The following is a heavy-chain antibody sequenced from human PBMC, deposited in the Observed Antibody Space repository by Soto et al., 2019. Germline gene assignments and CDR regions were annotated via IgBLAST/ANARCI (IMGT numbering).Heavy chain of an antibody. Sequence: SETLSLTCAVYGGSFSGYYWSWIRQPPGKGLEWIGEINHSGSTNYNPSLKSRVTISVDTSKNQFSLKLSSVTAADTAVYYCARGVSKEVATFEFDYWGQGTLVTVSS. J-gene: IGHJ4*02. D-gene: IGHD5-12*01. V-gene: IGHV4-34*01. CDR3: ARGVSKEVATFEFDY. CDR2: INHSGST. CDR1: GGSFSGYY.